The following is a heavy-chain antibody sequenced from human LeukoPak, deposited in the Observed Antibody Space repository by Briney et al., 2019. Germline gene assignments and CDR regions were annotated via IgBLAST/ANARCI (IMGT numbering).Heavy chain of an antibody. J-gene: IGHJ3*02. CDR3: ARNIVVVPAAIERDDAFDI. V-gene: IGHV4-34*01. CDR1: GGSFSGYY. CDR2: INHSGST. Sequence: NPSETLSLTCAVYGGSFSGYYWSWIRQPPGKGLEWIGEINHSGSTNYNPSLKSRVTISVDTSKNQFSLKLSSVTAADTAAYYCARNIVVVPAAIERDDAFDIWGQGTMVTVSS. D-gene: IGHD2-2*01.